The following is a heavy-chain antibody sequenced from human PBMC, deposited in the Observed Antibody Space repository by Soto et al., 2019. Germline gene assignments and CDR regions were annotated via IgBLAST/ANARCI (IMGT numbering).Heavy chain of an antibody. CDR2: ISAYNGNT. J-gene: IGHJ4*02. V-gene: IGHV1-18*01. Sequence: QVQRVQSGAEVKKPGASVKVSCKASGYTFTSYGISWVRQAPGQGLEWMGWISAYNGNTNYAQKLQGRVTMTTDTPTRTDYTELRCLRSEDTSVYYCARYLRGEPGYWGQGTLVTVSS. CDR3: ARYLRGEPGY. CDR1: GYTFTSYG. D-gene: IGHD2-21*01.